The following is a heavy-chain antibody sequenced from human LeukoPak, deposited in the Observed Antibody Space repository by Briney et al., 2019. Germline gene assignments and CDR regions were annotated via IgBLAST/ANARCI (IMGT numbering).Heavy chain of an antibody. CDR3: AHMYSSSFYLLKENWFDP. J-gene: IGHJ5*02. D-gene: IGHD6-6*01. CDR1: GFSLSTRGVG. Sequence: VSGPTLVNPTQTLTLTCTFSGFSLSTRGVGVGWIRQPPGKALEWLALIYWDDDKRYSPSLKIRLTITKDTSKNQVVLTMTNMDPVDTATYYCAHMYSSSFYLLKENWFDPWGQGTLVTVSS. CDR2: IYWDDDK. V-gene: IGHV2-5*02.